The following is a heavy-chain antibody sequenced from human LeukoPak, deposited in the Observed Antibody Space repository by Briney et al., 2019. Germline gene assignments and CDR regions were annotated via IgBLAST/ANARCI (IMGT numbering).Heavy chain of an antibody. D-gene: IGHD3-3*01. CDR1: GYTFTGYY. CDR2: INPNSGGT. CDR3: ARAGSLAIFGVEIIDY. V-gene: IGHV1-2*06. Sequence: ASVTVSCTASGYTFTGYYMHWVRQAPGQGLEWMGRINPNSGGTNYAQKFQGRVTMTRDTSISTAYMELSRLRSDDTAVYYCARAGSLAIFGVEIIDYWGQGTLVTVSS. J-gene: IGHJ4*02.